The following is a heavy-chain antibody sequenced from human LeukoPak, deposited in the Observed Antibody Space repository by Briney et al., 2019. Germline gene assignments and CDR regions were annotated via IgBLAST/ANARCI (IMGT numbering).Heavy chain of an antibody. D-gene: IGHD3-3*01. Sequence: PSETLSLTCTVSGGSISSYYWSWIRQPPGKGLEWIGEINHSGSTNYNPSLKSRVTISVDTSKNQFSLKLSSVTAADTAVYYCARGRDDFWSGYRYNWFDPWGQGTLVTVSS. CDR1: GGSISSYY. J-gene: IGHJ5*02. V-gene: IGHV4-34*01. CDR2: INHSGST. CDR3: ARGRDDFWSGYRYNWFDP.